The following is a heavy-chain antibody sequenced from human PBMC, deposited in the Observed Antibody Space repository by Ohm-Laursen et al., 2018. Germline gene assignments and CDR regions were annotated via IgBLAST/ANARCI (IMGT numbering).Heavy chain of an antibody. CDR2: ISWNSGSI. J-gene: IGHJ6*02. Sequence: SLRLSCTASGFTFDDYAMHWVRHAPGKGLEWVSGISWNSGSIGYADSVKGRFTISRDNAKNSLYLQMNSLRAEDTALYYCAKGSSWRPMDVWGQGTTVTVSS. V-gene: IGHV3-9*01. CDR1: GFTFDDYA. CDR3: AKGSSWRPMDV. D-gene: IGHD6-13*01.